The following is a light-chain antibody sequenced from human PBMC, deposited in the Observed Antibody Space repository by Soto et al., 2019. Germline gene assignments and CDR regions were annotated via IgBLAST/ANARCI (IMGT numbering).Light chain of an antibody. V-gene: IGKV1-6*01. J-gene: IGKJ1*01. CDR1: QSVSGW. CDR2: AAS. CDR3: LQHYNYPRT. Sequence: IRMTQSPSTLSASVGDTVTVTCRASQSVSGWLAWYQQKPGRAPKLLIYAASTLQSGVPSRFSGSGSGTDFTLTISSLQPEDFATYYCLQHYNYPRTFGQGTKVDIK.